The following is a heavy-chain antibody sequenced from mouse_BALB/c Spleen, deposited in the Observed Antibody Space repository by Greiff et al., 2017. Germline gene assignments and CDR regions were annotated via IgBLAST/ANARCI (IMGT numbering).Heavy chain of an antibody. Sequence: DVMLVESGGGLVQPGGSRKLSCAASGFTFSSFGMHWVRQAPEKGLEWVAYISSGSSTIYYADTVKGRFTISRDNPKNTLFLQMTSLRSEDTAMYYCARGGYYDGPWFAYWGQGTLVTVSA. D-gene: IGHD2-3*01. CDR1: GFTFSSFG. V-gene: IGHV5-17*02. CDR2: ISSGSSTI. CDR3: ARGGYYDGPWFAY. J-gene: IGHJ3*01.